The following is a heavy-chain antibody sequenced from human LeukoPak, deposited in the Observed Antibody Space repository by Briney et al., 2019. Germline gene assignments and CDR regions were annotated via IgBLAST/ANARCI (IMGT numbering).Heavy chain of an antibody. D-gene: IGHD1-26*01. CDR2: INRSGST. V-gene: IGHV4-34*01. CDR3: ARSRVGATFGRRHWFDP. Sequence: PSETLSLTCAVYGGSFSGYYWSWIRQPPGKGLEWIGEINRSGSTNYNPSLKSRVTISVDTSKNQFSLKLSSVTAADTAVYYCARSRVGATFGRRHWFDPWGQGTLVTVSS. CDR1: GGSFSGYY. J-gene: IGHJ5*02.